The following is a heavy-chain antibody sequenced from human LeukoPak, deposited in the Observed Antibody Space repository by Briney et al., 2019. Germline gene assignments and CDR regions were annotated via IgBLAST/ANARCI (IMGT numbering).Heavy chain of an antibody. V-gene: IGHV1-69*04. J-gene: IGHJ4*02. Sequence: SVKVSCKASGGTFSSYAISWVRQAPGQGREWMGRIIPILGIANYAQKFQGRVTITADKSTSTAYMELSSLRSEDTAVYYCARVGYDFWSGLSDYWGQGTLVTVSS. CDR2: IIPILGIA. D-gene: IGHD3-3*01. CDR3: ARVGYDFWSGLSDY. CDR1: GGTFSSYA.